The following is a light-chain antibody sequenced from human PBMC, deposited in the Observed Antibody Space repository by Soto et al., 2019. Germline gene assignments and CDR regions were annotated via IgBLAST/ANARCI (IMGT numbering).Light chain of an antibody. Sequence: QLVLTQSPSASASLGASVKLTCTLSSGHSNYAIAWHQQQSEKGPRYLMKLNSDGSHSKGDGIPDRFSGSSSGAERYLTISILQSEDDADYYCQTWGSGIVVFGGGTKVTVL. V-gene: IGLV4-69*01. CDR1: SGHSNYA. CDR2: LNSDGSH. CDR3: QTWGSGIVV. J-gene: IGLJ2*01.